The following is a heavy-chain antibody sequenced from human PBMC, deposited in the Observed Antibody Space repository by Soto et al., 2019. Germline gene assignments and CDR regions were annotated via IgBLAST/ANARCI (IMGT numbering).Heavy chain of an antibody. Sequence: EVPLVESGGGLVKPGRSLRLSCTASGFTFGDYAMSWFGQAPGKGLEWVGFIRSKAYGGTTEYAASVKGRFTISRDDSKSIAYLKMNSLKTEDAAVYYCTRSADGGEYFQHWGQGTLVTVSS. CDR2: IRSKAYGGTT. D-gene: IGHD3-10*01. CDR3: TRSADGGEYFQH. J-gene: IGHJ1*01. CDR1: GFTFGDYA. V-gene: IGHV3-49*05.